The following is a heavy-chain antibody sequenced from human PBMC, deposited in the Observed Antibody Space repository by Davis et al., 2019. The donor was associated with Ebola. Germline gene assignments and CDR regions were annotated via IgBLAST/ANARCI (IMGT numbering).Heavy chain of an antibody. CDR2: ISSSSSTI. V-gene: IGHV3-48*02. Sequence: GESLKISCAASGFTFSSYSMNWVRQAPGKGLEWVSYISSSSSTIYYADSVKCRFTISRDNAKNSLYLKMNSLRDEDTAVYYCARKVFGARRDYYYYYGMDVWGQGTTVTVSS. D-gene: IGHD3-10*02. J-gene: IGHJ6*02. CDR3: ARKVFGARRDYYYYYGMDV. CDR1: GFTFSSYS.